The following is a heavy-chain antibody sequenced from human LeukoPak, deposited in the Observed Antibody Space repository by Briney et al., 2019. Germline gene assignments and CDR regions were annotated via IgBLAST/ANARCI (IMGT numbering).Heavy chain of an antibody. CDR2: IKQDGSEK. Sequence: GGSLRLSCAASGFTFSSYWMSWVRQAPGKGLEWVANIKQDGSEKYYVDSVKGRFTISRDNAKNSQYLQMNSLRAEDTAVYYCARGGGYYYYYMDVWGKGTTVTVSS. D-gene: IGHD6-25*01. CDR1: GFTFSSYW. V-gene: IGHV3-7*01. CDR3: ARGGGYYYYYMDV. J-gene: IGHJ6*03.